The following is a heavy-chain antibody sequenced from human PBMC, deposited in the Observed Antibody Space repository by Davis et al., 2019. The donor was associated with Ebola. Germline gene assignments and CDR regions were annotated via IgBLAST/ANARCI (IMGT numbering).Heavy chain of an antibody. V-gene: IGHV1-18*04. CDR1: GDTFTRYG. CDR2: ISTYNGNT. CDR3: ARLGHVVFD. Sequence: ASVKVSCKAFGDTFTRYGVSWVRQAPGRGLEWMGWISTYNGNTYYAQKLQGRLTMTTDTSTGTAYMDLTRLRIDDTAVYYCARLGHVVFDWGQGTLVTVSS. J-gene: IGHJ4*02. D-gene: IGHD2-15*01.